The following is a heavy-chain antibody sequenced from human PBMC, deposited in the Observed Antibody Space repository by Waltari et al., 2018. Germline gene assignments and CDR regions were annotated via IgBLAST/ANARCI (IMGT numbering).Heavy chain of an antibody. CDR2: IKQDGSEQ. D-gene: IGHD5-12*01. J-gene: IGHJ4*02. Sequence: NIKQDGSEQYYVGSVKGRFTISRDNAKNSLYLQMNSLRAEDTAVYYCARDGLATINSWGQGTLVTVSS. V-gene: IGHV3-7*01. CDR3: ARDGLATINS.